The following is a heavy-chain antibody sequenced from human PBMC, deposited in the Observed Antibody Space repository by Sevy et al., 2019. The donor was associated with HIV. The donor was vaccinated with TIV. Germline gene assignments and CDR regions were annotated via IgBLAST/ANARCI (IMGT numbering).Heavy chain of an antibody. CDR2: IYYDGVNK. D-gene: IGHD3-22*01. CDR3: AKGYYYDSSGYWKDAFDI. J-gene: IGHJ3*02. Sequence: GGSLILSCAASGFTVSSYGMHWVRQAPGKGLEWVAVIYYDGVNKFYADSVKGRFTISRDNSKNTLYLQMNSLRAEDTAVYYCAKGYYYDSSGYWKDAFDIWGPGTMVTVSS. V-gene: IGHV3-33*06. CDR1: GFTVSSYG.